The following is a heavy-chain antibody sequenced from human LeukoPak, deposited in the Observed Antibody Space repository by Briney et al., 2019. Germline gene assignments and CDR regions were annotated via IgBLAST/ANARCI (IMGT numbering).Heavy chain of an antibody. V-gene: IGHV4-39*01. CDR1: GGSISSSSYY. CDR2: IYYSGST. J-gene: IGHJ4*02. D-gene: IGHD5-18*01. Sequence: SETLSLTCTVSGGSISSSSYYWGWIRQPPGKGLEWIGSIYYSGSTYYNPSLKSRVTISVDASKNQFSLKLSSVTAADTAVYYCARTTINRIQLWMYYFDYWGQGTLVTVSS. CDR3: ARTTINRIQLWMYYFDY.